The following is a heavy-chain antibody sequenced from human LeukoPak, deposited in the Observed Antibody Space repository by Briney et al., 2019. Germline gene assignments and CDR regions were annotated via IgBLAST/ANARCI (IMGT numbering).Heavy chain of an antibody. V-gene: IGHV3-30*14. J-gene: IGHJ4*02. CDR1: GFTFSSYA. CDR2: ISYDGSNK. D-gene: IGHD6-19*01. CDR3: ARGTAVAGTLDY. Sequence: GGSLRLSCAASGFTFSSYAMHWVRQAPGKGLEWVAVISYDGSNKDFADSVKGRFTISRDNSKNALYLQMNSLRAEDTAVYYCARGTAVAGTLDYWGQGTLVTVSS.